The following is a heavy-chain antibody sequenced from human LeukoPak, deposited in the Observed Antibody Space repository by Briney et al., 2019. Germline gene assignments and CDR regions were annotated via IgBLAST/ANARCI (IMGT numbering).Heavy chain of an antibody. V-gene: IGHV4-59*01. Sequence: SETLSLTCTVSGGSISSYYWSWIRQPPWKGLDWIGYIYYSGSTNYSPSLKSRVTISVDTSKNQFSLKLSSVTAADTAVYYCARGSGSYFAPFDYWGQGTLVTVSS. CDR2: IYYSGST. CDR1: GGSISSYY. J-gene: IGHJ4*02. D-gene: IGHD1-26*01. CDR3: ARGSGSYFAPFDY.